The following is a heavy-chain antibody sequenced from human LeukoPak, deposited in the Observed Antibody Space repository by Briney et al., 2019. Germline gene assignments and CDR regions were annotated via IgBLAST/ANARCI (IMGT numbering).Heavy chain of an antibody. J-gene: IGHJ4*02. CDR2: IIPIFGTA. V-gene: IGHV1-69*06. CDR3: ARRYSSGWYIVY. Sequence: SVKVSCKASGGTFSSYAISWGRQAPGQGLEWMGGIIPIFGTANYAQKFQGRVTITADKSTSTAYMELSSLRSDDTAVYYCARRYSSGWYIVYWGQGPLVTVSS. CDR1: GGTFSSYA. D-gene: IGHD6-19*01.